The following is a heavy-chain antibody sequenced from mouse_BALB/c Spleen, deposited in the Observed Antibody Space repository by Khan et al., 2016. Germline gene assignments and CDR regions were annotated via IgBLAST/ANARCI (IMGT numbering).Heavy chain of an antibody. J-gene: IGHJ2*01. Sequence: VQLQQSGAELVRSGASVKLSCTASVFNIKDYYMHWVKQRPEQGLEWIGWIDPENGDTEYAPKFQGKATMTTDTSSNAAYLQFSSLTSEDSAVYEYNAIYYGGDGYFDYWGQGTTLTVSS. CDR2: IDPENGDT. CDR3: NAIYYGGDGYFDY. CDR1: VFNIKDYY. V-gene: IGHV14-4*02. D-gene: IGHD1-1*01.